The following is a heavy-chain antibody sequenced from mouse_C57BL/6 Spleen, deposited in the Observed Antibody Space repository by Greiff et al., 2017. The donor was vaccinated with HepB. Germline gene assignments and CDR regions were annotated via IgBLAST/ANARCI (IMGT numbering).Heavy chain of an antibody. J-gene: IGHJ3*01. D-gene: IGHD2-3*01. V-gene: IGHV14-4*01. CDR3: TTGWLLQPY. Sequence: EVQRVESGAELVRPGASVKLSCTASGFNIKDDYMHWVKQRPEQGLEWIGWIDPENGDTEYASKFQGKATITADTSSNTAYLQLSSLTSEDTAVYYCTTGWLLQPYWGQGTLVTVSA. CDR2: IDPENGDT. CDR1: GFNIKDDY.